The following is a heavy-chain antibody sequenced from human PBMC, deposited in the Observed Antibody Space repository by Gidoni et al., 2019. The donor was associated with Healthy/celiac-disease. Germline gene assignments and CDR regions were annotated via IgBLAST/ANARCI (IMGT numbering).Heavy chain of an antibody. CDR2: ISSSSSTI. J-gene: IGHJ6*02. V-gene: IGHV3-48*02. CDR1: GFTFSSYS. D-gene: IGHD6-13*01. CDR3: ARDWVPQQLASYYYGMDV. Sequence: EVQLVESGGGLVQPGGSLRLSCSAAGFTFSSYSMNWVRQAPGKGLEWVSYISSSSSTIYYADSVKGRFTISRDNAKNSLYLQMNSLRDEDTAVYYCARDWVPQQLASYYYGMDVWGQGTTVTVSS.